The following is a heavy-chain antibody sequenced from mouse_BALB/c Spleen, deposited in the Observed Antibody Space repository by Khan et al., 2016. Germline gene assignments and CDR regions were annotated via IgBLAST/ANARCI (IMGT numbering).Heavy chain of an antibody. CDR3: TSDGYDLDY. V-gene: IGHV1-20*02. CDR2: INPKNGDT. D-gene: IGHD2-3*01. Sequence: EVQLQESGPELVKPGASVKISCKASGYSFTDYFMNWVMQSPGKSLEWIGRINPKNGDTLYNQKFKGKATLTVDKASSTAHMELRSLASEDSAVYYCTSDGYDLDYWGQGTTLTVSS. CDR1: GYSFTDYF. J-gene: IGHJ2*01.